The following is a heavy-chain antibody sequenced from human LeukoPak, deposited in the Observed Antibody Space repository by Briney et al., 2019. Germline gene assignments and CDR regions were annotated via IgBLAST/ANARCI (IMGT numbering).Heavy chain of an antibody. V-gene: IGHV3-48*03. J-gene: IGHJ4*02. CDR1: GFTFSSYE. Sequence: PGGSLRLSXAASGFTFSSYEMNWVGQAPGKGLEWVSYISSSGSTIYYADSVKGRFTISRDNAKNSLYLQMNSLRAEDTAVYYCATGIAARPGGSFDYWGQGTLVTVSS. CDR3: ATGIAARPGGSFDY. CDR2: ISSSGSTI. D-gene: IGHD6-6*01.